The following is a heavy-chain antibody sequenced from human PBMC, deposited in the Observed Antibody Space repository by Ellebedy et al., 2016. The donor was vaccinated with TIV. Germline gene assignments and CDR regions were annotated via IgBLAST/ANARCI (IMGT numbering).Heavy chain of an antibody. CDR1: RYSFNSYW. V-gene: IGHV5-51*01. CDR2: IYPGDADT. Sequence: GESLNISCKGSRYSFNSYWIGWVRQMPGKGLVWMRLIYPGDADTRYSPSFQCQVTISAGKSISTAYLHRSSLKASDTAMYYCSRLPAGVNYYYYGMDVWGQGTAVTVSS. CDR3: SRLPAGVNYYYYGMDV. J-gene: IGHJ6*02. D-gene: IGHD2-8*01.